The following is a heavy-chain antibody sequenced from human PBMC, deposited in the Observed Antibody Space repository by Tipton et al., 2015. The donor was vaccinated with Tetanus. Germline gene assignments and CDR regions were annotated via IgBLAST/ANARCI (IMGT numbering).Heavy chain of an antibody. CDR2: IDWDDDK. CDR1: GFSLSTSGMC. D-gene: IGHD6-19*01. V-gene: IGHV2-70*01. J-gene: IGHJ3*02. CDR3: ARIRGPGSGWSDAFDI. Sequence: TLSLTFTFSGFSLSTSGMCVSWIRQPPGKALEWLALIDWDDDKYYSTSLKTRLTISKDTSKNQVVLTMTNMDPVDTATYYCARIRGPGSGWSDAFDIWGQGTMVTVSS.